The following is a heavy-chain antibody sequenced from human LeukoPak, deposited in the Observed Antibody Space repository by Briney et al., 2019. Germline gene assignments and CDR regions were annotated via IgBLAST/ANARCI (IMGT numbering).Heavy chain of an antibody. CDR2: IYTSGST. Sequence: SETLSLTCTVSGGSIGSYYWSWIRQPAGKGLEWIGRIYTSGSTNYNPSLKSRVTMSVDTSKNQFSLKLSSVTAADTAVYYCVREDDNYYDSSGPDYWGQGTLVTVSS. CDR1: GGSIGSYY. D-gene: IGHD3-22*01. CDR3: VREDDNYYDSSGPDY. J-gene: IGHJ4*02. V-gene: IGHV4-4*07.